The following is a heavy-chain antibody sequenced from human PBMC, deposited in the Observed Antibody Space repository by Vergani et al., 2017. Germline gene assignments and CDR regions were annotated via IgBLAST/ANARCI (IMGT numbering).Heavy chain of an antibody. J-gene: IGHJ5*02. CDR2: INPNSGGT. V-gene: IGHV1-2*02. CDR1: GYTFTGHY. D-gene: IGHD3-10*01. Sequence: QVQLVQSGTEVKKPGASVKVSCEASGYTFTGHYLHWVRQAPGQGLEWMGSINPNSGGTNYAQKFQGRLTMTRDTSISTVYMDLSSLKSDDTATYYCARDSRRTSYWGPGRNWFDPWCQGTLVIVSS. CDR3: ARDSRRTSYWGPGRNWFDP.